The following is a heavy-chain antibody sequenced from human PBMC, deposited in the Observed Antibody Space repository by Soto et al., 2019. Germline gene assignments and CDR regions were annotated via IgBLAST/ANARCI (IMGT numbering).Heavy chain of an antibody. V-gene: IGHV4-59*01. CDR2: IYYSGGT. CDR3: ARGYNWFDP. CDR1: GDSISSSY. J-gene: IGHJ5*02. Sequence: SETLSLTCSVSGDSISSSYWSWIRQPPGKGLEWIGYIYYSGGTNYNPSLKSRVTISLDTSKNQFSLKLSSVTAADTAVYYCARGYNWFDPWGQGTLVTVPQ.